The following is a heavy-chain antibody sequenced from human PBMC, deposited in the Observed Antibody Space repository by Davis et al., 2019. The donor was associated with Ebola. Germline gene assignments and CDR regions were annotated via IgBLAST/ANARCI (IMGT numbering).Heavy chain of an antibody. Sequence: GESLKISCAASGFTFSSYSMNWVRQAPGKGLEWVSSISSSSSYIYYADSVKGQFTISRDSAKNSLYLQMNSLRAEDTAVYYCARSVDYYYYGMDVWGKGTTVTVSS. CDR2: ISSSSSYI. J-gene: IGHJ6*04. V-gene: IGHV3-21*01. CDR3: ARSVDYYYYGMDV. CDR1: GFTFSSYS.